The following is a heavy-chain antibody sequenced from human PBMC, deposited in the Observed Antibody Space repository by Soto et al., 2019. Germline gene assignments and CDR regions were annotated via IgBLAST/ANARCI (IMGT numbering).Heavy chain of an antibody. CDR1: GFSFSTYS. V-gene: IGHV3-21*01. Sequence: GGSLTLSCEASGFSFSTYSMHWVRQAPGKGLEWVSSIGRRSDIYYADSVKGRFTISRDNAKNSVSLQMNSLRDEDTAVYYCAREETAWPLAYGLDVWGQGTTVTVS. CDR3: AREETAWPLAYGLDV. CDR2: IGRRSDI. J-gene: IGHJ6*02. D-gene: IGHD2-21*02.